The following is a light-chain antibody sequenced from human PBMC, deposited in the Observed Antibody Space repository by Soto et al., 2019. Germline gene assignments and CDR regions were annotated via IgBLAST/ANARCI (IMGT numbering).Light chain of an antibody. CDR3: QQYYSTPPVT. J-gene: IGKJ4*01. CDR2: WAS. Sequence: DIVMTQSPDSLAVSLGERATINCKSSQSVLYSSNNKNYLAWYQQKPGQPPKLLIYWASTRESGVPDRFSGSGSGTDFTLTISSLQAEDVVVYYCQQYYSTPPVTFGGGTKVEIK. V-gene: IGKV4-1*01. CDR1: QSVLYSSNNKNY.